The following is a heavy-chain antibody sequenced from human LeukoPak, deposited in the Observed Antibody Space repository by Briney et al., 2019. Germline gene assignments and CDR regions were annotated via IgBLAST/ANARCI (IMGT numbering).Heavy chain of an antibody. CDR3: AGPSGYYFDY. V-gene: IGHV4-39*01. D-gene: IGHD3-10*01. Sequence: SSETLSLTCTVSGGSISSSSYYWGWIRQPPGKGLEWIGSIYYSGSTYYNPSLKSRVTISVDTSKNQFSLKLSSVTAADTAVYYCAGPSGYYFDYWGQGTLVTVSS. CDR1: GGSISSSSYY. J-gene: IGHJ4*02. CDR2: IYYSGST.